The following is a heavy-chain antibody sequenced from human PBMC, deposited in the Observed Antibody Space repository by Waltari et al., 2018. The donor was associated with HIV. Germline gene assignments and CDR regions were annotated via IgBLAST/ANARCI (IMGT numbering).Heavy chain of an antibody. V-gene: IGHV4-39*01. Sequence: QLQESGPGLVKPSETLSLTCTVSGGSISNSNYFWGLIRQPPGKGLELIGCIYYYGGTYYNPSLKSRVTISVDTSKSQFSLKGSSVTTADTAVFYCARHALRVGAAYWNFDLWGRGTLVTVSS. CDR1: GGSISNSNYF. J-gene: IGHJ2*01. CDR2: IYYYGGT. CDR3: ARHALRVGAAYWNFDL. D-gene: IGHD1-26*01.